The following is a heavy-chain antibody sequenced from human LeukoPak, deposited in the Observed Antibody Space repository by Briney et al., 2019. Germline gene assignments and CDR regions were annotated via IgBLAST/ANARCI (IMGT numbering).Heavy chain of an antibody. J-gene: IGHJ4*02. CDR1: GGSISSYY. CDR3: ARDDYSNYFDY. CDR2: IYYSGST. Sequence: SETLSLTCTVSGGSISSYYWSWIRQPPGKGLEWIGYIYYSGSTNYNPSLKSRVTISVDTSKNQFSLKLSSVTAADTAVYYCARDDYSNYFDYWGQGTLVTVYS. V-gene: IGHV4-59*01. D-gene: IGHD4-11*01.